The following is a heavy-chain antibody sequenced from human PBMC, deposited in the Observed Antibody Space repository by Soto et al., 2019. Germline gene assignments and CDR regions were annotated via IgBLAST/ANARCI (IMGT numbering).Heavy chain of an antibody. D-gene: IGHD3-3*01. Sequence: PGGSLRLSCAASGFTFSNAWMNWVRQAPGKGLEWVGRIKSKTDGGTTGYAAPVKGRFTISRDDSKNTLYLQMNSLKTEDTAVYYCTTALLRFLEWSYDYWGQGTLVTVSS. CDR2: IKSKTDGGTT. J-gene: IGHJ4*02. V-gene: IGHV3-15*07. CDR3: TTALLRFLEWSYDY. CDR1: GFTFSNAW.